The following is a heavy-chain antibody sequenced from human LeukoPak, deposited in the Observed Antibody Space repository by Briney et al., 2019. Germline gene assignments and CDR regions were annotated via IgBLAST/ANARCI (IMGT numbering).Heavy chain of an antibody. CDR1: GGSFSGYY. J-gene: IGHJ4*02. CDR3: ARGVGGGDSGDY. CDR2: INHSGST. D-gene: IGHD2-21*02. Sequence: SETLSLTCAVYGGSFSGYYWSWIRQPPGKGLEWIGEINHSGSTNYNPSLKSRVTISVDTSKNQFSLKLSSVTAADTAVYYCARGVGGGDSGDYWGQGTLVTVSS. V-gene: IGHV4-34*01.